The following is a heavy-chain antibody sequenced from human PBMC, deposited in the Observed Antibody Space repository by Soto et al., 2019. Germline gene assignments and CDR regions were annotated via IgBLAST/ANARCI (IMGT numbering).Heavy chain of an antibody. CDR3: ARVPPYYYDSSGSLGY. V-gene: IGHV1-2*02. D-gene: IGHD3-22*01. J-gene: IGHJ4*02. CDR1: GYTFTGYY. CDR2: INPNSGST. Sequence: QVQLVQSGAEVKKPGASVKVSCKASGYTFTGYYMHWVRQAPGQGLEWMGWINPNSGSTNYAQKFQGRVTMTRDTSISTAYMELSRLRSDDTAVYYCARVPPYYYDSSGSLGYWGQGTLVTVSS.